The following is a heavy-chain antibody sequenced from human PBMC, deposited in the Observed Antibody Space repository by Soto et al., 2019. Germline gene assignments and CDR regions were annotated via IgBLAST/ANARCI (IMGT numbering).Heavy chain of an antibody. J-gene: IGHJ6*03. CDR1: GGSISSYY. CDR2: IYYSGST. Sequence: QVQLQESGPGLVKPSETLSLTCTVSGGSISSYYWSWIRQPPGKGLEWIGYIYYSGSTNYNPSLKSRVTISVDTFKNQFSLKLSSVTAADTAVYYCARTLTIFGVGEPNYYYMDVWGKGTTVTVSS. V-gene: IGHV4-59*01. CDR3: ARTLTIFGVGEPNYYYMDV. D-gene: IGHD3-3*01.